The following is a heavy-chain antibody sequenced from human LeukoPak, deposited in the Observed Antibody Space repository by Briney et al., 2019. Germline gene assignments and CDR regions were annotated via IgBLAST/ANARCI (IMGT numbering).Heavy chain of an antibody. Sequence: PSGTLSLTCTVSGGSISSHYWSWIRQPPGKGLEWIGYIYYSGSTKHNPSLKSRVTISVDTSNNQFSLKLSSVTAADTAVYYCARLYDSSTYTNWLDPWGQGTLVTVSS. D-gene: IGHD3-22*01. CDR1: GGSISSHY. CDR3: ARLYDSSTYTNWLDP. J-gene: IGHJ5*02. CDR2: IYYSGST. V-gene: IGHV4-59*11.